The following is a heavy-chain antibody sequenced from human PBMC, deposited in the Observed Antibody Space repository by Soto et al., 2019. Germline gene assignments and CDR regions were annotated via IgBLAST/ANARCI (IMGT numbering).Heavy chain of an antibody. CDR2: IKDGGRT. CDR3: ARGQEGVVATH. Sequence: QVQLQQWGAGLLKPSETLSLNCAVNGGSLSGYYWSWIRQPPGKGLEWIGEIKDGGRTNYRPSLKSRATISSVTCDNPFSLRLYSVTAADTGVYYCARGQEGVVATHWDQGTLVTVSS. D-gene: IGHD5-12*01. CDR1: GGSLSGYY. V-gene: IGHV4-34*01. J-gene: IGHJ4*02.